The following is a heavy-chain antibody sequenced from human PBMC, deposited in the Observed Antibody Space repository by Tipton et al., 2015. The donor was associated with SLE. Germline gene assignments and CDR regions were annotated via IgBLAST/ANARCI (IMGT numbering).Heavy chain of an antibody. D-gene: IGHD1-26*01. Sequence: SLRLSCAASGFTFSSYGMHWVRQAPGKGLEWVAFIRYDGSNKYHADSVKGRFTISRDNSKNTLYLQMNSLRAEDTAVYYCAKGSMDSGSSLDYWGQGTLVTVSS. CDR1: GFTFSSYG. J-gene: IGHJ4*02. CDR3: AKGSMDSGSSLDY. CDR2: IRYDGSNK. V-gene: IGHV3-30*02.